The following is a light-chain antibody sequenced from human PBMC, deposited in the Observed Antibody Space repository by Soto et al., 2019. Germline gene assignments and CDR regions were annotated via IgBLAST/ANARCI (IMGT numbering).Light chain of an antibody. CDR3: QQYNKYT. CDR1: QSISSW. V-gene: IGKV1-5*03. CDR2: KAL. Sequence: DIQMTQSPSTLSASVGDRVTITCRASQSISSWLAWYQQKPGKAPKLLIYKALSLESGVPSRFSGSGSGTEFTLTISSLQPDDFATYYCQQYNKYTFGQGTKLEIK. J-gene: IGKJ2*01.